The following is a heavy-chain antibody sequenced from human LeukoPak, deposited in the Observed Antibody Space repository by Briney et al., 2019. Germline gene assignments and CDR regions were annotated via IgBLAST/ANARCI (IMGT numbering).Heavy chain of an antibody. J-gene: IGHJ4*02. V-gene: IGHV3-23*01. D-gene: IGHD3-22*01. Sequence: SGGSLRLSCAVSGITLSNYARSWVRQARGRGLEWVASISGSGGGTHYADSVKGRFTISRDNPKNTLYLQMNNLRAGDTAVYFCAKRGVVIRVILVGFHKEAYYFDSWGQGALVTVSS. CDR3: AKRGVVIRVILVGFHKEAYYFDS. CDR1: GITLSNYA. CDR2: ISGSGGGT.